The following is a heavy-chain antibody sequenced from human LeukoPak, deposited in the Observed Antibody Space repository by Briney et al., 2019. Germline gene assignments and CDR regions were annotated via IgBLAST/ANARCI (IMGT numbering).Heavy chain of an antibody. D-gene: IGHD2-8*01. Sequence: SETLSLTCTVSGGSISSSSYYWGWIRQPPGKGLEWIGSIYYSGSTYYNPSLKSRVTISVDTSKNQFSLKLSSVTAADTAVYYCARGVRYFDYWGQGTLVTVSS. J-gene: IGHJ4*02. CDR2: IYYSGST. CDR3: ARGVRYFDY. CDR1: GGSISSSSYY. V-gene: IGHV4-39*01.